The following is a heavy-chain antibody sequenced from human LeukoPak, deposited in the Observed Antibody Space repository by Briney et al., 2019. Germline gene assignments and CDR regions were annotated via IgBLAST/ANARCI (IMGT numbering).Heavy chain of an antibody. V-gene: IGHV3-9*01. CDR2: IGWNSGCV. CDR1: GFTFDDYA. J-gene: IGHJ4*02. D-gene: IGHD5-18*01. Sequence: GGSLRLSCAASGFTFDDYAMHWVRQAPGKGLEWVSGIGWNSGCVGDADSVKGRFTISRDNAKNSLYLQMSSLRAEDTALYYCAKGPGTAMVTPFDYWGQGTLVTVSS. CDR3: AKGPGTAMVTPFDY.